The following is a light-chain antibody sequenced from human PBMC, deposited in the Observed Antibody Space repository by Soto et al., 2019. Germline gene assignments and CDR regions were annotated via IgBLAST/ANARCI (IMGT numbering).Light chain of an antibody. J-gene: IGKJ3*01. CDR3: QQRSSWPFT. V-gene: IGKV3D-20*02. CDR2: ATS. Sequence: EIVLTQSPGTLSLSPGERATLSCRASHTISSSYLAWYQQKPGQAPRLLIYATSNRATGIPARFSGSGSGTDFTLTISSLEPEDFAVYYCQQRSSWPFTFGPGTKVDIK. CDR1: HTISSSY.